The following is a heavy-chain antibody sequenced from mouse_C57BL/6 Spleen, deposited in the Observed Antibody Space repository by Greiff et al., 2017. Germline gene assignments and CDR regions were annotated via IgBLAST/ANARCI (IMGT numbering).Heavy chain of an antibody. Sequence: VMLVESGPELVKPGASVKISCKASGYAFSSSWMNWVKQRPGKGLEGIGRIYPGDGDTNYNGKFKGKATLTADKSSSTAYMQLSSLTSEDSAVYFCARDGSSIFAYWGQGTLVTVSA. CDR2: IYPGDGDT. V-gene: IGHV1-82*01. J-gene: IGHJ3*01. D-gene: IGHD1-1*01. CDR1: GYAFSSSW. CDR3: ARDGSSIFAY.